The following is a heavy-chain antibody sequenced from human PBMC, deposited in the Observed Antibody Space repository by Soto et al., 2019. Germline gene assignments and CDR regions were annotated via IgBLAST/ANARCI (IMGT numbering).Heavy chain of an antibody. J-gene: IGHJ4*02. D-gene: IGHD3-22*01. CDR3: ARDSFLGSSGYWFDY. CDR2: IWYDGSNK. Sequence: GGSLRLSCAASGFTFSSYGMHWVRQAPGKGLEWVAVIWYDGSNKYYADSVKGRFTISRDNSKNTLYLQMNSLRAEDTAVYYCARDSFLGSSGYWFDYWGQGTLVTVSS. CDR1: GFTFSSYG. V-gene: IGHV3-33*01.